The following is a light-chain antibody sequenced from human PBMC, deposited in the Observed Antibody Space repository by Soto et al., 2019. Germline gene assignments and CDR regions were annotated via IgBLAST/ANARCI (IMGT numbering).Light chain of an antibody. Sequence: EIVLTQSPATLSLSPGERATLSFRASQSVSSNLAWYQQKPGQAPRLLICGASTRATGIPARFSGSGSGTEFTLTISSLQSEDFAVYYCQQYNNWPRTFGQGTKVDI. CDR3: QQYNNWPRT. CDR1: QSVSSN. CDR2: GAS. J-gene: IGKJ1*01. V-gene: IGKV3-15*01.